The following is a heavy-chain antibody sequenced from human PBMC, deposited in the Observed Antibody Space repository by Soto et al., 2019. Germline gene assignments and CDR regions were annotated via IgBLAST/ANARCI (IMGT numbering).Heavy chain of an antibody. CDR2: IRSRANSYAT. CDR1: GFTFSGSA. V-gene: IGHV3-73*01. D-gene: IGHD2-2*01. CDR3: TRVPLGYCSSTSCAPFDY. Sequence: GGSLRLSCAASGFTFSGSAMHWVRQASGKGLEWVGRIRSRANSYATAYAASVKGRFTISRDDSKNTASLQMNSLKTEDTAVYYCTRVPLGYCSSTSCAPFDYWGQGTLVTVSS. J-gene: IGHJ4*02.